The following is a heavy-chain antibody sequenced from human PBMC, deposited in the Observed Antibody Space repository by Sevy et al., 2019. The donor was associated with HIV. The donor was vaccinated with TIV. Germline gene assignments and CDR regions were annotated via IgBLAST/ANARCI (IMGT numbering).Heavy chain of an antibody. Sequence: GGSLRLSCVASGFTFSNVWMSWVRQAPGKGLEWVGHFKSKTDGGTRDYAAPVRGRFTISRDDSKNTLYLQMNSLKTEDTAVYYCTSGGSRFQHWGQGTLVTVSS. J-gene: IGHJ1*01. CDR1: GFTFSNVW. CDR2: FKSKTDGGTR. D-gene: IGHD3-16*01. V-gene: IGHV3-15*01. CDR3: TSGGSRFQH.